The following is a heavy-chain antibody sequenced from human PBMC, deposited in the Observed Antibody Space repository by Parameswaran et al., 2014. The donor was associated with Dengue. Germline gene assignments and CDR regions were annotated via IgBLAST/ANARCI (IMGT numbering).Heavy chain of an antibody. CDR2: IIPIFGIP. CDR3: AGAGGQDVVVSYYHGTDV. J-gene: IGHJ6*02. D-gene: IGHD2-21*01. V-gene: IGHV1-69*02. Sequence: SWVRQAPGQGLEWMGRIIPIFGIPEYAQRFQGRVTFSADKSTSTAYMELSSLRSEDTATYYCAGAGGQDVVVSYYHGTDVWGQGTAVTVSS.